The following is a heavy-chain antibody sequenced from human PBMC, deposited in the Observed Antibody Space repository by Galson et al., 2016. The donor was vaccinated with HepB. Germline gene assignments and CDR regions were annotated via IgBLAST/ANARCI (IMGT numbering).Heavy chain of an antibody. D-gene: IGHD1-7*01. CDR3: ATSYWDYVY. V-gene: IGHV1-2*02. CDR2: INPYTGGT. CDR1: GYTFTAYY. Sequence: SVKVSCKASGYTFTAYYMHWVRQAPGQRLEWMGWINPYTGGTSYAQNLQGRVTLTRDTSISTAYMEISRLRSDDTAVYYCATSYWDYVYWGQGTLVTVSS. J-gene: IGHJ4*02.